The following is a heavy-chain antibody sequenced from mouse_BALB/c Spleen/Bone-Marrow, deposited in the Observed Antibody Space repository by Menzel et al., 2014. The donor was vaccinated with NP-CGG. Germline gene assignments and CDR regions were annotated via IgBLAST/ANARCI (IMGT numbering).Heavy chain of an antibody. Sequence: VQLQQSGGGLVQPGGSLKLSCAASGFDFSRYWMTWVRQAPGKGLEWIGEINPASSTINYTPSLKDRFIISRDNAKNTLYLQMSKVRSEDTALYYCAKNYYYGYVAYWGQGTLSLSLQ. CDR3: AKNYYYGYVAY. CDR1: GFDFSRYW. V-gene: IGHV4-1*02. CDR2: INPASSTI. J-gene: IGHJ3*01. D-gene: IGHD1-2*01.